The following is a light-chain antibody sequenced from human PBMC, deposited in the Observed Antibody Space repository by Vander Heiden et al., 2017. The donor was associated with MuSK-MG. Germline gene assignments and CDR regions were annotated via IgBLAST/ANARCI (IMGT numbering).Light chain of an antibody. Sequence: SYELTQPLSVSVALGQTARITCGGNNIGSKNVHRYQQKPGQAPVLVIYRDSNRPSGIPERFSGSNSGNTATLTISRAQAGDEADYYCQVWDSSTAFYVFGTGTKVTVL. J-gene: IGLJ1*01. CDR1: NIGSKN. V-gene: IGLV3-9*01. CDR2: RDS. CDR3: QVWDSSTAFYV.